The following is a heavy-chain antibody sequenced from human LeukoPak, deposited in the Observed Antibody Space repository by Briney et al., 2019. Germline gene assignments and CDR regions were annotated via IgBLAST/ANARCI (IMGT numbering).Heavy chain of an antibody. CDR1: GFTFSSYD. CDR3: ARVRFLTRDYGEWYFDL. J-gene: IGHJ2*01. CDR2: IGTAGDT. Sequence: PGGSLRLSCAASGFTFSSYDMHWVRQATGKGLEWVSAIGTAGDTYYPGSVKGRFTISRENAKNSLYLQVNSLRAGDTAVYYCARVRFLTRDYGEWYFDLWGRGTLVTVSS. D-gene: IGHD4-17*01. V-gene: IGHV3-13*01.